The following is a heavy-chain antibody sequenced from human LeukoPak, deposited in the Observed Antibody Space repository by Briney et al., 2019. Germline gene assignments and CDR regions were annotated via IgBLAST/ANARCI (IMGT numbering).Heavy chain of an antibody. CDR2: ISYDGSNK. V-gene: IGHV3-30-3*01. Sequence: PGGSLRLSCAVSGFTFSSYAMHWVRQTPGKGLEWVAVISYDGSNKYYADSVKGRFTISRDNSKNTQYLQMNSLRPEDTAVYYCARVYCSSTTCYAGFDYWGQGTLVTVSS. D-gene: IGHD2-2*01. J-gene: IGHJ4*02. CDR3: ARVYCSSTTCYAGFDY. CDR1: GFTFSSYA.